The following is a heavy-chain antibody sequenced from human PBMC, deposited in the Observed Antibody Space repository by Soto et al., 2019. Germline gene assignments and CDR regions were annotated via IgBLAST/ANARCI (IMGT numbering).Heavy chain of an antibody. CDR2: IYYDGGT. V-gene: IGHV4-61*01. Sequence: SETLSLTCTVSGDSVISATYYWSWIRQPPGKGLEWIGYIYYDGGTTYNSSLKSRVTISTDTSRSQLSLQLTSATPADTAVYYWARVLPGIAAAYDAFDVWGQGTMVT. D-gene: IGHD6-13*01. CDR1: GDSVISATYY. J-gene: IGHJ3*01. CDR3: ARVLPGIAAAYDAFDV.